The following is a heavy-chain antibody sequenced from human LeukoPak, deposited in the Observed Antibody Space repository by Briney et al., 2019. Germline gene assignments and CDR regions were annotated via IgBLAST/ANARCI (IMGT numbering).Heavy chain of an antibody. V-gene: IGHV4-39*07. Sequence: PSETLSLTCTVSGGSISSSSYYWGWIRQPPGKGLEWIGSIYYSGSTYYNPSLKSRVTISVDTSKNQFSLKLSSVTAADTAVYYCARESTAMVAVQRRTYYYYYYMDVWGKGTTVTISS. CDR3: ARESTAMVAVQRRTYYYYYYMDV. J-gene: IGHJ6*03. D-gene: IGHD5-18*01. CDR2: IYYSGST. CDR1: GGSISSSSYY.